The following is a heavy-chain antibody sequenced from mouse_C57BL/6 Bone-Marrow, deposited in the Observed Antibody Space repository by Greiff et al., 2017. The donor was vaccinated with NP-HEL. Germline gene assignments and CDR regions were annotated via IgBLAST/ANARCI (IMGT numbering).Heavy chain of an antibody. CDR3: ARRDYDLYWYFDV. D-gene: IGHD2-4*01. J-gene: IGHJ1*03. CDR2: IYPRSGNT. CDR1: GYTFTSYG. V-gene: IGHV1-81*01. Sequence: QVQLQQSGAELARPGASVKLSCKASGYTFTSYGISWVKQRTGQGLEWIGEIYPRSGNTYYNEKFKGKATLTVDKSSSTAYMQLSSLTSEDSAVYYCARRDYDLYWYFDVWGTGTTVTVSS.